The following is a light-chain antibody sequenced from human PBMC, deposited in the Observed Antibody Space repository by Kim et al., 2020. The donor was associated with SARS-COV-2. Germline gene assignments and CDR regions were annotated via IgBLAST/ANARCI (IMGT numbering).Light chain of an antibody. CDR3: LQNYNYPLA. CDR1: QDIRHE. CDR2: DAS. J-gene: IGKJ1*01. V-gene: IGKV1-6*01. Sequence: ASVGDRVTITCRASQDIRHELGWYQHKPGKAPKLLIYDASSLQGVVPSRFSGSGSGTDFTLTISSLQPEDFATYYCLQNYNYPLAFGQGTKVDIK.